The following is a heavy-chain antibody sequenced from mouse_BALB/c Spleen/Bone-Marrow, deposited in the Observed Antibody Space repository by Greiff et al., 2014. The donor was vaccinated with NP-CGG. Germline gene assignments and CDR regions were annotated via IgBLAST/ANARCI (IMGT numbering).Heavy chain of an antibody. CDR1: GYSFTGYN. CDR2: IDPYYGGT. J-gene: IGHJ2*01. D-gene: IGHD1-1*01. V-gene: IGHV1S135*01. Sequence: EVQLQQSGPELEKPGASVKISCKASGYSFTGYNMNWVKQSDGKSLEWIGNIDPYYGGTSYNQKFKGKATLTVDKSSSTAYMQLKSLTSEDSAVYYCARRGFITTVVEGYFDYWGQGTTLTVSS. CDR3: ARRGFITTVVEGYFDY.